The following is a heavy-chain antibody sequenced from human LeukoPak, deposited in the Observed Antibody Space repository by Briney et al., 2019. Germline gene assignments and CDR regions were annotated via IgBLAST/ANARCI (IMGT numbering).Heavy chain of an antibody. J-gene: IGHJ6*03. D-gene: IGHD6-13*01. CDR1: GFTFGDYA. V-gene: IGHV3-49*04. CDR2: IRSKAYGGTT. Sequence: GGSLRLSCTASGFTFGDYAMSWVRQAPGKGLEWVGFIRSKAYGGTTEYAASVKGRFTISRDDSKSIAYLQMNSLKTEDTAVYYCTRESVSSPPYYYYYMDVWGKGTTVTISS. CDR3: TRESVSSPPYYYYYMDV.